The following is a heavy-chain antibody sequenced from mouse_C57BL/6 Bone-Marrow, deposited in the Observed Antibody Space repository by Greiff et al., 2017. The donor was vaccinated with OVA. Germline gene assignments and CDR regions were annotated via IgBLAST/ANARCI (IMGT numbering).Heavy chain of an antibody. V-gene: IGHV1-52*01. CDR3: ARGKGYGLDY. CDR2: IDPSDSET. D-gene: IGHD2-10*02. J-gene: IGHJ2*01. Sequence: FQLQQPGAELVRPGSSVKLSCKASGYPFPSSWMHWVKQRPIQGLEWIGNIDPSDSETHYNQKFKDKATLTVDKSSSTAYMQLSSLTSEDSAVYYCARGKGYGLDYWGQGTTLTVSS. CDR1: GYPFPSSW.